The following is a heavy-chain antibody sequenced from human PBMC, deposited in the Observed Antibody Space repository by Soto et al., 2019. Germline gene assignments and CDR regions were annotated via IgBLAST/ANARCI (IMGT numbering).Heavy chain of an antibody. J-gene: IGHJ6*03. Sequence: QVQLVQSGAEVKKPGASVKVSCKASGYTFTSYDINWVRQATGQGLEWMGWMNPNSGNTGYAQKFQGSVTMTRNTSISTAYMELSSLRAEDTAVYYCARVLQTTVGVRGVPCYYYMDVWGKGTTVTVSS. V-gene: IGHV1-8*01. CDR1: GYTFTSYD. CDR3: ARVLQTTVGVRGVPCYYYMDV. D-gene: IGHD3-10*01. CDR2: MNPNSGNT.